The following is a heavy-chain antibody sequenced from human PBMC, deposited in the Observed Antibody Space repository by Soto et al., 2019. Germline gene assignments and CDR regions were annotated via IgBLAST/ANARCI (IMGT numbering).Heavy chain of an antibody. D-gene: IGHD4-17*01. J-gene: IGHJ4*02. CDR3: TRDSTDTVSDY. CDR2: IYSGGNT. Sequence: GGSLRLSCAASGFSVSSNYMTWVRQAPGKGLEWVSVIYSGGNTYYADFVKGRFTISRDNSKNTLYLQMNSLRAEDTAVYYCTRDSTDTVSDYWGQGTLVTVSS. CDR1: GFSVSSNY. V-gene: IGHV3-66*01.